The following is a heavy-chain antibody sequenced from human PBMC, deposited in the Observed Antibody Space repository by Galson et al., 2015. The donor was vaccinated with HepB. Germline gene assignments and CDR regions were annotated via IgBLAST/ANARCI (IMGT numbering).Heavy chain of an antibody. D-gene: IGHD6-6*01. J-gene: IGHJ6*03. Sequence: SVKVSCKASGYTFTSYYMHWVRQAPGQGLEWMGIINPSGGSTSYAQKFQGRVTITADESTSTAYMELSSLRSEDTAVYYCARGYSSSLGAYYYYYYMDVWGKGTTVTVSS. CDR2: INPSGGST. V-gene: IGHV1-46*01. CDR3: ARGYSSSLGAYYYYYYMDV. CDR1: GYTFTSYY.